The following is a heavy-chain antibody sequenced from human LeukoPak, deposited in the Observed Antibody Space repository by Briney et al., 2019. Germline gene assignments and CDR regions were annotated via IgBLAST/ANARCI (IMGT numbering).Heavy chain of an antibody. V-gene: IGHV3-23*01. D-gene: IGHD2-2*02. CDR3: AKPYCSSTSCYTGLYYYYGMDV. CDR1: GFTFSSYA. CDR2: ISGSGGST. J-gene: IGHJ6*02. Sequence: GGSLRLSCAASGFTFSSYAMSWVRQAPGKGLEWVSAISGSGGSTYCADSVKGRFTISRDNSKNTLYLQMNSLRAEDTAVYYCAKPYCSSTSCYTGLYYYYGMDVWGQGTTVTVSS.